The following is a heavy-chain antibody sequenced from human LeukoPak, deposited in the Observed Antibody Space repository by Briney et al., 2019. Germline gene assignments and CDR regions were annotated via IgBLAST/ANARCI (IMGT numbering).Heavy chain of an antibody. V-gene: IGHV3-23*01. CDR3: VKSPGYNHYYFDY. CDR2: ISGSGGST. D-gene: IGHD1-14*01. CDR1: GFTFSSYA. J-gene: IGHJ4*02. Sequence: PGGSLRLSCAASGFTFSSYAMSWVRQAPGKGLEWVSAISGSGGSTYYADSVKGRFTISRDNSKNTLYLQMSSLRAEDTAVYFCVKSPGYNHYYFDYWGQGTLVTVSS.